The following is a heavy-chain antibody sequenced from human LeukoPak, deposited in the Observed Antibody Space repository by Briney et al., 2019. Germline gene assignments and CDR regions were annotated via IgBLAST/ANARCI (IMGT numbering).Heavy chain of an antibody. D-gene: IGHD1/OR15-1a*01. J-gene: IGHJ4*02. CDR3: ATSENIIFDY. Sequence: SETLSLTCTVSGGSISSSSYSWGWIRQPPGKGLEWIGSIYYSGSTYYNPSLKSRVTISVDTSKNQFSLKLSSVTAADTAVYYCATSENIIFDYWGQGTLVTVSS. V-gene: IGHV4-39*01. CDR2: IYYSGST. CDR1: GGSISSSSYS.